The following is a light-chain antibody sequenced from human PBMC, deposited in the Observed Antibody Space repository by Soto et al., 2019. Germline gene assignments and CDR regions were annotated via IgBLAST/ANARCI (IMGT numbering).Light chain of an antibody. Sequence: DIQMTQSPSSLSASVGDRVTITCRASQSISSYLNWYQQKPGKAPKLLIYAASSLQSGVPSRFSGSGSGTDCTLTISSLQPEDCATYYCQQSYSTPITFGPGTKVDIK. CDR1: QSISSY. V-gene: IGKV1-39*01. J-gene: IGKJ3*01. CDR3: QQSYSTPIT. CDR2: AAS.